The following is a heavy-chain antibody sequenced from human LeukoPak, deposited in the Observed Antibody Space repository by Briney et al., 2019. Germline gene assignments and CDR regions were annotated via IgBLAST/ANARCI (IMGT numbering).Heavy chain of an antibody. CDR2: IYYSGST. J-gene: IGHJ4*02. CDR3: ARGSQLGFVNLLY. Sequence: PSQTLSLTCTVSGGSISSGGYYWSWIRQHPGKGLEWIGYIYYSGSTYYNPSLKSRVTISVDTSKNQFSLKLSSVTAADTAVYYCARGSQLGFVNLLYWGQGTLVTVSS. D-gene: IGHD6-13*01. CDR1: GGSISSGGYY. V-gene: IGHV4-31*03.